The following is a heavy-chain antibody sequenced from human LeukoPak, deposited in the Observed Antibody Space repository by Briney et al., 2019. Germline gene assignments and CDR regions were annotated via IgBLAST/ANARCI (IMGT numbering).Heavy chain of an antibody. D-gene: IGHD4-17*01. CDR1: GFTFSSYS. J-gene: IGHJ6*02. CDR2: ISSSSSFI. V-gene: IGHV3-21*01. CDR3: ARGNYGDFTLHYGLDV. Sequence: GGSLRLSCAASGFTFSSYSMTWVRQAPGKGLEWVSSISSSSSFIFYANSVKGRFTIPRDNAKISLYLQINSLRAEDTAVYYCARGNYGDFTLHYGLDVWGQGTTVTVSS.